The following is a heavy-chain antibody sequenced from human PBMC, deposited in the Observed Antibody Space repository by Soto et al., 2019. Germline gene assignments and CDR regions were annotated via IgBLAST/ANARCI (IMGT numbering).Heavy chain of an antibody. D-gene: IGHD3-22*01. Sequence: EVQLLESGGGLVQPGGSLRLSCAASGFTFSSYAMTWVRQAPGKGLEWVSALSGSGVSTYYADSVKGRFTISRDNSKNTLYLPMTSLRAEDTAVYYCAKGGGSKDYYDTSGYYLYYYYAMDVWGQGTTVTVSS. CDR1: GFTFSSYA. V-gene: IGHV3-23*01. CDR2: LSGSGVST. CDR3: AKGGGSKDYYDTSGYYLYYYYAMDV. J-gene: IGHJ6*02.